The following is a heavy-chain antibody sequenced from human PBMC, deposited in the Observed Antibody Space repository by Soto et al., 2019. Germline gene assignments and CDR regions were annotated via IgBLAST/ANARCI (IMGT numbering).Heavy chain of an antibody. J-gene: IGHJ3*02. CDR1: GGTFSSYA. CDR3: ARSFMITFGGVIANFHAFDI. Sequence: APVKVSCKASGGTFSSYAISWVRQAPGQGLEWMGGIIPIFGTANYAQKFQGRVTITADESTSTAYMELSSLRSEDTAVYSCARSFMITFGGVIANFHAFDIWGQWTMVTV. D-gene: IGHD3-16*02. CDR2: IIPIFGTA. V-gene: IGHV1-69*13.